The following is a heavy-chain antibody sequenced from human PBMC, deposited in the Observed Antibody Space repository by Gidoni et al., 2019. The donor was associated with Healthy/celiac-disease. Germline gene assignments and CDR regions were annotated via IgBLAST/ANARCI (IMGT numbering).Heavy chain of an antibody. Sequence: QVQLVQSGAEVKKPGASVKVSCKASGYTFTSYYMHWVRQAPGQGLEWMGIINPSGGSTSYAQKFQGRVTMTRDTSTSTVYMELSSLRSEDTAVYYCARYGSGSYSAGYYGMDVWGQGTTVTVSS. CDR2: INPSGGST. V-gene: IGHV1-46*01. J-gene: IGHJ6*02. CDR3: ARYGSGSYSAGYYGMDV. CDR1: GYTFTSYY. D-gene: IGHD3-10*01.